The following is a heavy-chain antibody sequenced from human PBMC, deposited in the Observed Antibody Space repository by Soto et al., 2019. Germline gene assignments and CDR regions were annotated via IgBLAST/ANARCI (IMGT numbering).Heavy chain of an antibody. Sequence: ASVKVSCKASGYTFTGYYMHWVRQAPGQGLEWMGWINPNSGGTNYAQKFQGRVTMTRDTSISTAYMELSRLRSDDTAVYYCARSSWIQLWRYYFGYWGQGTLVTVSS. J-gene: IGHJ4*02. D-gene: IGHD5-18*01. CDR2: INPNSGGT. CDR1: GYTFTGYY. V-gene: IGHV1-2*02. CDR3: ARSSWIQLWRYYFGY.